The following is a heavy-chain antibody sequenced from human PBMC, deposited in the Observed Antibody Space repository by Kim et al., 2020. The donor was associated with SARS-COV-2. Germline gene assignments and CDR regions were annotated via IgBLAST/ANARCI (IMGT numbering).Heavy chain of an antibody. D-gene: IGHD3-3*01. CDR1: GGSISSSSYY. CDR2: IYYSGST. Sequence: SETLSLTCTVSGGSISSSSYYWGWIRQPPGKGLEWIGSIYYSGSTYYNPSLKSRVTISVDTSKNQFSLKLSSVTAADTAVYYCARDYFGVVTPYGMDVWGQGTTVTVSS. V-gene: IGHV4-39*02. CDR3: ARDYFGVVTPYGMDV. J-gene: IGHJ6*02.